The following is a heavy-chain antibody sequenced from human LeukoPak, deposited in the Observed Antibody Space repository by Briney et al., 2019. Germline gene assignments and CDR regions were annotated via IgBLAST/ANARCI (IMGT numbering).Heavy chain of an antibody. CDR2: IYYSGIT. V-gene: IGHV4-39*01. J-gene: IGHJ4*02. D-gene: IGHD3-16*01. CDR1: GASISTSSYY. Sequence: PSANLSLTGTVSGASISTSSYYWGWVRQTPGKGLEWLGSIYYSGITHYNPSLKSRLTIYVATSRNQFSLQLFSVTAADTAVFYCARSDYYDSRQIDYWGQGTRVTVSS. CDR3: ARSDYYDSRQIDY.